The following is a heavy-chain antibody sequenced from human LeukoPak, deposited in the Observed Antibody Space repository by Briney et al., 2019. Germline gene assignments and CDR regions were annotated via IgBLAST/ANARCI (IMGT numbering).Heavy chain of an antibody. CDR1: GFTFSSYG. D-gene: IGHD2-2*01. J-gene: IGHJ4*02. CDR2: IRYDGSNN. Sequence: PGGSLRLSCAASGFTFSSYGMHWVRQAPGKGLEWVAFIRYDGSNNHYADSVKGRFTISRDNSKNTLYLQMNSLRAEDTAVYYCAKDLKGVSKEQDIVVVQAAPSFDYWGQGTLVTVSS. CDR3: AKDLKGVSKEQDIVVVQAAPSFDY. V-gene: IGHV3-30*02.